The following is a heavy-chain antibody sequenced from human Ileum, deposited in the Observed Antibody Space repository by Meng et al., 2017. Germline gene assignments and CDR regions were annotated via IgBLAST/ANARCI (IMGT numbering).Heavy chain of an antibody. CDR3: ARRAHYGDPPR. J-gene: IGHJ4*02. CDR1: SGSFTNNNYY. V-gene: IGHV4-39*01. D-gene: IGHD4-17*01. CDR2: IYYGGST. Sequence: QLRLQESGPGLVKPSETLSLTCSVSSGSFTNNNYYWVWIRRPPRKGLEWIGSIYYGGSTYYNPSLKSRVTISVDTSTNQFSLKLISVTVADTAVYYCARRAHYGDPPRWGQGTLVTVSS.